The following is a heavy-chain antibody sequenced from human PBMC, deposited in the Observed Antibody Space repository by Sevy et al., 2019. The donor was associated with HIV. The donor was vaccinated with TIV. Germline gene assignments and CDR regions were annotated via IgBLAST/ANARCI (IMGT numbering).Heavy chain of an antibody. CDR2: ISGGSDDI. CDR3: AKRGPAWSFDY. Sequence: GGSLRLSCVASGFIFSSYAMSWVLQAPGKGLEWVSAISGGSDDIFYADSVKGRFTISRDNSKNTLYLQMNSLRAEDTAVYYCAKRGPAWSFDYWGQGTLVTVSS. D-gene: IGHD2-8*02. CDR1: GFIFSSYA. V-gene: IGHV3-23*01. J-gene: IGHJ4*02.